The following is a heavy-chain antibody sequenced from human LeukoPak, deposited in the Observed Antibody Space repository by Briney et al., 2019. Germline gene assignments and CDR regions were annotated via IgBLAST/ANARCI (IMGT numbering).Heavy chain of an antibody. D-gene: IGHD6-19*01. CDR3: ARVEAVTGWFDP. CDR1: GVSVSSNSVA. Sequence: SQTLSLTCAISGVSVSSNSVAWSWIRQSPSRGVEWLGRTYYRSKWYNDYAVFVKSRITINPDTSRNQFSLQLNSVTPEDTAVYYCARVEAVTGWFDPWGQGTLVTVSS. J-gene: IGHJ5*02. CDR2: TYYRSKWYN. V-gene: IGHV6-1*01.